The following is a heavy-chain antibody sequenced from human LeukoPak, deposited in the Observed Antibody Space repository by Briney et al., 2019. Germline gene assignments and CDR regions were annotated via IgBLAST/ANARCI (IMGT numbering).Heavy chain of an antibody. V-gene: IGHV1-69*01. CDR3: ARDRDSSSWYDAFDI. J-gene: IGHJ3*02. D-gene: IGHD6-13*01. CDR2: IIPIFGTA. CDR1: GGTFSSYA. Sequence: GASVKVSCKASGGTFSSYAISWVRQAPGQGLEWMRGIIPIFGTANYAQKFQGRVTITADESTSTAYMELSSLRSEDTAVYYCARDRDSSSWYDAFDIWGQGTMVTVSS.